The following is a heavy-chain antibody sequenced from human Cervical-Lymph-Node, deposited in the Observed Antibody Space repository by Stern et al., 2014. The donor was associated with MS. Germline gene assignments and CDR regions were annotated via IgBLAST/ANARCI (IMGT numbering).Heavy chain of an antibody. CDR2: ISAHNGNT. CDR3: ATFILTSGTFNW. Sequence: VQLVESGAEVKKPGASVKVSCKASGHTTTSYGLTWVRQAPGQGLEWMGWISAHNGNTNYEQKFQGRVTMTTDTSTSTAYMELRSLRSDDTAVYFCATFILTSGTFNWWGQGTLVTVSS. D-gene: IGHD1-1*01. CDR1: GHTTTSYG. V-gene: IGHV1-18*01. J-gene: IGHJ4*02.